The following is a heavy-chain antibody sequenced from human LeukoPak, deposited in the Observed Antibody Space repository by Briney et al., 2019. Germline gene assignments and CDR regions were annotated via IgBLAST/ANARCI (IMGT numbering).Heavy chain of an antibody. Sequence: GGSLRLSCAASGFTFSSYGMSWVRQAPGKGLVWVSHINRDGSRTTYADSVKGRFTISRDNAKNTVYLQMNSLRAEDTALYFCVRSLTGTDDYWGQGTLVTVSS. J-gene: IGHJ4*02. V-gene: IGHV3-74*01. CDR3: VRSLTGTDDY. D-gene: IGHD3-9*01. CDR1: GFTFSSYG. CDR2: INRDGSRT.